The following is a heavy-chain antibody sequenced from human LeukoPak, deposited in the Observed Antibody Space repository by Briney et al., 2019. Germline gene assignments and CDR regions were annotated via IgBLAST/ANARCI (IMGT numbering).Heavy chain of an antibody. J-gene: IGHJ4*02. CDR3: AKGGVYGDYYFDY. Sequence: QTGGSLRLSCAASGFTVSSNYMSWVRQAPGKGLEWVSVISGSGGDTYYADSVKGRFTISGDNSKNTVYLQMNSLRAEDTALYYCAKGGVYGDYYFDYWGQGTLVTVSS. V-gene: IGHV3-23*01. D-gene: IGHD4-17*01. CDR1: GFTVSSNY. CDR2: ISGSGGDT.